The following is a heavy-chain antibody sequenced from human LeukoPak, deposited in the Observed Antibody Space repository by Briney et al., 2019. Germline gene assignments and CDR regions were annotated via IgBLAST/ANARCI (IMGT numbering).Heavy chain of an antibody. Sequence: ASVKVSCKASGYTFTSYDINWVRQATGQGLEWMGWMNPNSGNTGYAQKFQGRVTVARNTSISTAYMELSSLRSEDTAAYYCASLGAADGKDYWGQGTLVTVSS. J-gene: IGHJ4*02. D-gene: IGHD6-13*01. CDR2: MNPNSGNT. CDR3: ASLGAADGKDY. V-gene: IGHV1-8*01. CDR1: GYTFTSYD.